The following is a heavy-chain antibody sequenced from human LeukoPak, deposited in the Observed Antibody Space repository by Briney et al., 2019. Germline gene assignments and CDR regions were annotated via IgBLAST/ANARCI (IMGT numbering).Heavy chain of an antibody. J-gene: IGHJ4*02. CDR1: GGSFSGQY. D-gene: IGHD3-10*01. CDR3: AGGDYHGSESYANY. Sequence: PSVTLSLTCAVYGGSFSGQYWGWIRQPPGKGLEWIGEINHGGSISYNASLKSRVTISLDTSKNQFSLKLSSVTAADTAVYYCAGGDYHGSESYANYWGQGTLVTVSS. V-gene: IGHV4-34*01. CDR2: INHGGSI.